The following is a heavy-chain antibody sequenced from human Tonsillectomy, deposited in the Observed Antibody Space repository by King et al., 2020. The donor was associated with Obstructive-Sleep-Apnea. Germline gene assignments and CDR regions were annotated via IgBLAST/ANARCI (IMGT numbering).Heavy chain of an antibody. CDR1: GGTFSSYG. J-gene: IGHJ4*02. D-gene: IGHD6-13*01. CDR2: SIPILHIT. CDR3: ARVSAATGKGPDF. Sequence: QLVQSGAEVKQPGSSVKVSCKATGGTFSSYGISWVRQAPGQGLEWMGGSIPILHITNYARKFQGRLTVVADKSTDTAFMELGSLRSEDTAMYYCARVSAATGKGPDFWGQGSLVTVSS. V-gene: IGHV1-69*10.